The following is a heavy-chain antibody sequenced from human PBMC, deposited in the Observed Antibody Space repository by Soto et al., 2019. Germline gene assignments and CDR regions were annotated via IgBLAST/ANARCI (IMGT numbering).Heavy chain of an antibody. CDR1: GFTFSSYG. CDR3: ARSGTTRYYYGMDV. J-gene: IGHJ6*02. Sequence: QVQLVESGGGVVQPGRSLRLSCAASGFTFSSYGMHWVRQAPGKGLEWVAVIWYDGSKKYYADSVKGRFTISRDNSKNTLYLQMNSLRAEDTAVYYCARSGTTRYYYGMDVWGQGTTVTVSS. CDR2: IWYDGSKK. V-gene: IGHV3-33*01. D-gene: IGHD2-2*01.